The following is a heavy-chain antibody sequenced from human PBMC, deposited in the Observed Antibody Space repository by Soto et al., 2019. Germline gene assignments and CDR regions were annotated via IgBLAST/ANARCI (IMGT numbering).Heavy chain of an antibody. CDR2: IYYSGST. V-gene: IGHV4-59*08. CDR1: GGSISSNY. Sequence: TSETLSLTCPVSGGSISSNYWSWIRQPPGKGLEWIGNIYYSGSTNYNPSLKSRVTISVDTSKNQFSLKLSSVTAADTAMYYCAKQLFYIAPAFDFWGQGTLVTVSS. CDR3: AKQLFYIAPAFDF. D-gene: IGHD6-13*01. J-gene: IGHJ4*02.